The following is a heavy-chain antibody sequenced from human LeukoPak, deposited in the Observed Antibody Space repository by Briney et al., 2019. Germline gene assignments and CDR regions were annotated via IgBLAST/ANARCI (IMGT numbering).Heavy chain of an antibody. CDR3: ARGDSSGYYPFDY. CDR2: IYSGGST. V-gene: IGHV3-53*01. J-gene: IGHJ4*02. Sequence: PGGALRLSCAASGFTVSSNYMSWVRQAPGKGLEWVSVIYSGGSTYYADSVKGRFTISRDNSKNTLYLQMNSLRVEDTAVYYCARGDSSGYYPFDYWGQGTLVTVSS. D-gene: IGHD3-22*01. CDR1: GFTVSSNY.